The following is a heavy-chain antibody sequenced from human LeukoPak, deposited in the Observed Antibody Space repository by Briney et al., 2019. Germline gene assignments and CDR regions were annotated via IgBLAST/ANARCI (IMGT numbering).Heavy chain of an antibody. CDR3: ARDVNDAFDI. Sequence: GRSLRLSCAASGFTSSSYGMHWVRQAPGKGLEWVAVISYDGSNKYYADSVKGRFTISRDNSKSTLYLQMNSLRAEDTAVYYCARDVNDAFDIWGQGTMVTVSS. V-gene: IGHV3-30*03. J-gene: IGHJ3*02. CDR1: GFTSSSYG. CDR2: ISYDGSNK.